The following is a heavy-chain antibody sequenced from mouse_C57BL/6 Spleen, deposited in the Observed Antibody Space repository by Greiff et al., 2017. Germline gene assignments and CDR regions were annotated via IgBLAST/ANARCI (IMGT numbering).Heavy chain of an antibody. Sequence: DVKLVESGPGLAKPSQTLSLTCSVTGYSITSDYWNWIRKFPGNKLEYMGYISYSGSTYYNPSLKSRISITRDTSKNQYYLQLNSVTTEDTATYYCARVGDYDGDYYAMDYWGQGTSVTVSS. J-gene: IGHJ4*01. D-gene: IGHD2-4*01. CDR1: GYSITSDY. CDR2: ISYSGST. CDR3: ARVGDYDGDYYAMDY. V-gene: IGHV3-8*01.